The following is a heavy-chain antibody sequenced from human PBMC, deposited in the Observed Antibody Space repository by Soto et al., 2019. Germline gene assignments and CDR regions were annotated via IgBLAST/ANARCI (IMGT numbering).Heavy chain of an antibody. CDR3: ARDAPGLEVVVASNWFDP. CDR2: IIPIFGTA. Sequence: SSVKVSCKASGGTFSSYAISWVRQAPGQGLEWMGGIIPIFGTANYAQKFQGRVTITADESTSTAYMELSSLRSEDTAVYYCARDAPGLEVVVASNWFDPWGQGTLVTVSS. V-gene: IGHV1-69*13. CDR1: GGTFSSYA. D-gene: IGHD2-15*01. J-gene: IGHJ5*02.